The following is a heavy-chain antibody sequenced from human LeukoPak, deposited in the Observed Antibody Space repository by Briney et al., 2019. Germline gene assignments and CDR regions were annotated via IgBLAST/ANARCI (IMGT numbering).Heavy chain of an antibody. CDR2: INPNSGGT. Sequence: ASVKVSCKASGYTFTGYYMHWVRRAPGQGLEWMGWINPNSGGTNYAQKFQGRVTLTRDTSISTAYMELSRLRSDDTAVYYCARPYYDILTGYPNWGQGTLVTVSS. J-gene: IGHJ4*02. CDR1: GYTFTGYY. V-gene: IGHV1-2*02. D-gene: IGHD3-9*01. CDR3: ARPYYDILTGYPN.